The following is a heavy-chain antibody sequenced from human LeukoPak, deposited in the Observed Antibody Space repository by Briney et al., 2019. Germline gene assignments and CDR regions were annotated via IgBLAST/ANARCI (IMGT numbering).Heavy chain of an antibody. J-gene: IGHJ4*02. CDR1: GFTFSSYA. CDR3: ARDGLSFDY. CDR2: ISGSGGAT. V-gene: IGHV3-23*01. Sequence: GGSLRLSCAASGFTFSSYAMSWVRQAPGKGLEWISGISGSGGATHYADSVKGRFTISRDNAKNSLYLQMNSLRAEDTAVYYCARDGLSFDYWGQGTLVTVSS. D-gene: IGHD2/OR15-2a*01.